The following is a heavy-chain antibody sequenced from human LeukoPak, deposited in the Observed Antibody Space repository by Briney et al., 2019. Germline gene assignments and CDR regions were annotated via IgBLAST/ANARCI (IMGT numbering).Heavy chain of an antibody. J-gene: IGHJ5*02. CDR3: GRGPGSGSYFAWFDP. CDR1: GGSFNGYY. D-gene: IGHD3-10*01. Sequence: PSETLSLTCAVYGGSFNGYYWSWIRQPPGKGLEWIGEINHSGSTNYNPSLKSRVTMSVDTSKNQVSLKLSSVTAADTAVYYCGRGPGSGSYFAWFDPWGQGTQVTVSS. CDR2: INHSGST. V-gene: IGHV4-34*01.